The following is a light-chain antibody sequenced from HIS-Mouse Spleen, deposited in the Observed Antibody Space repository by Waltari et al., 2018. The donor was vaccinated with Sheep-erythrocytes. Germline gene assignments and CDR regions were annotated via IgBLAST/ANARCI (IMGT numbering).Light chain of an antibody. J-gene: IGKJ4*01. V-gene: IGKV1-5*03. Sequence: DIQMTQSPSTLSASVGDRVTITCRASQIISSWLAWYQQKPGKAPKLLIYKASSLESGVPSRFRGSGSGTEFTLTISSLQPDDVATYYCQQYNSYPLTFGGGTKVEIK. CDR1: QIISSW. CDR3: QQYNSYPLT. CDR2: KAS.